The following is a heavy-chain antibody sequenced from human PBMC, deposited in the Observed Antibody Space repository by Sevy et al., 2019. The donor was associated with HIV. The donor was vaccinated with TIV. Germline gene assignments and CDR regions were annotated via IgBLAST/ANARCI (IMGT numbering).Heavy chain of an antibody. CDR1: GYTFSSNG. D-gene: IGHD3-10*01. CDR3: ARVPTYYFRSGTYFDY. J-gene: IGHJ4*01. Sequence: ASVKVSCKASGYTFSSNGIVWVRQSPGQGLQWMGWIGVYNGNSKYAQNLQDRLTMTTDTSTGTAYMELKSLRSDDTAVYYCARVPTYYFRSGTYFDYWGHGTLVTVSS. CDR2: IGVYNGNS. V-gene: IGHV1-18*01.